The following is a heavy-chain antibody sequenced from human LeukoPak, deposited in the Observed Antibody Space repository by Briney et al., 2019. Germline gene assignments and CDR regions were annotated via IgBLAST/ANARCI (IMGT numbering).Heavy chain of an antibody. Sequence: GGSLRLSCAASGFTFSSYAMSWVRLAPGKGLEWVSAISGSGGSTYYADSVKGRFTISRDNSKNTLYLQMNSLRAEDTAVYYCAKDEVGASANTPNWGQGTLVNVSS. D-gene: IGHD1-26*01. CDR1: GFTFSSYA. J-gene: IGHJ4*02. CDR2: ISGSGGST. CDR3: AKDEVGASANTPN. V-gene: IGHV3-23*01.